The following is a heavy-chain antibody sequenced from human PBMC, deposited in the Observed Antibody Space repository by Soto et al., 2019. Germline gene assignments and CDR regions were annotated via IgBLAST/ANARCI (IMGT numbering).Heavy chain of an antibody. D-gene: IGHD7-27*01. V-gene: IGHV1-2*04. J-gene: IGHJ3*02. CDR3: ARGETGVDDAFDI. Sequence: QVRLVQSGAEVKKPGASVKVSCKASGYIFTGYCIHWVRQAPGQGLEWMGWINPKSGGLKYAQKFPGWVTVTRDTSISTAYMDLNGLRSDDTAVYFCARGETGVDDAFDIWGQGTMVTVSA. CDR1: GYIFTGYC. CDR2: INPKSGGL.